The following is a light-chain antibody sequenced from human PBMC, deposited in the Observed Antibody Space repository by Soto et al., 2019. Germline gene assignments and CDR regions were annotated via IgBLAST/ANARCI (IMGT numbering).Light chain of an antibody. V-gene: IGKV3-20*01. J-gene: IGKJ3*01. CDR3: QQYGVSPLN. CDR1: ESLITKA. CDR2: GAF. Sequence: EIVLTQSPGTLSLSPGETATVSCRATESLITKALAWYQQKPGQAPRLLIYGAFTRDPAIPDRFNGSGSGTDFALTISRLELEDSAVYYCQQYGVSPLNFGPGTKVEIK.